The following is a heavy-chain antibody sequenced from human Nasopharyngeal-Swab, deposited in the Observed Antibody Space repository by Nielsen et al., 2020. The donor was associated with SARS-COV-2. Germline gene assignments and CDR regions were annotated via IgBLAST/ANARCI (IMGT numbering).Heavy chain of an antibody. V-gene: IGHV3-23*01. D-gene: IGHD2-15*01. CDR3: AKGRVVAATRAFDI. CDR1: GFTFSSYA. CDR2: ISGSGGST. J-gene: IGHJ3*02. Sequence: GESPKTSCAAPGFTFSSYAMSGVRQAPGKGLEWVSAISGSGGSTYYADSVKGRFTISRDNSKNTLYLQMNSLRAEDTAVYYCAKGRVVAATRAFDIWGQGTMVTVSS.